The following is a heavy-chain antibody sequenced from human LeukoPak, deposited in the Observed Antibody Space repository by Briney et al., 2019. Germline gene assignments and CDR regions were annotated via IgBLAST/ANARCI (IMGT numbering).Heavy chain of an antibody. CDR3: ARDGHYGDPIDY. D-gene: IGHD4-17*01. CDR1: GGSISSYY. CDR2: IYYSGST. J-gene: IGHJ4*02. Sequence: PSETLSLTCTVSGGSISSYYWGWIRQPPGKGLEWIGSIYYSGSTYYNPSLKSRVTISVDTSKNQFSLKLSSVTAADTAVYYCARDGHYGDPIDYWGQGTLVTVSS. V-gene: IGHV4-39*07.